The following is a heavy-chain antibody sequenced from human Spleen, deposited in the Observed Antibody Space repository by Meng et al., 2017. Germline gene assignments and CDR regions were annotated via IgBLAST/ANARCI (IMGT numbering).Heavy chain of an antibody. V-gene: IGHV4-34*01. CDR3: ARGAIATIRSLDP. D-gene: IGHD2-2*02. J-gene: IGHJ5*02. Sequence: QVHLQQWGAGLLKPSETLSLPCAVYGGAFIDHYWTWIRQSPGKGLEWIGEIEYSGSTNYNPSLQSRVTVSVDTIKKQFSLKLTSLTAADTAVYYCARGAIATIRSLDPWGQGTLVTVSS. CDR1: GGAFIDHY. CDR2: IEYSGST.